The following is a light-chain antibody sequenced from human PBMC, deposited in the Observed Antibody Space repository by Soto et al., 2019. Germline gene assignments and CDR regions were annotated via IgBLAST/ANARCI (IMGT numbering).Light chain of an antibody. Sequence: ECGLTQSPATLSLSPGEGATLSCRASQSIGNYLAWYQQKPGQAPRLLIYGASSRATGIPDRFSGSGSGTDFTLTISRLEPEDFAVYFCQQYSDLPMTFGQGRRLEIK. CDR3: QQYSDLPMT. J-gene: IGKJ5*01. CDR2: GAS. CDR1: QSIGNY. V-gene: IGKV3-20*01.